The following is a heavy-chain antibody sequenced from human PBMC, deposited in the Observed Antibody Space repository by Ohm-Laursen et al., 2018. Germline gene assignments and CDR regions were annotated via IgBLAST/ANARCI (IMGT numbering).Heavy chain of an antibody. CDR3: ARDVAHGGYGFGMDV. V-gene: IGHV3-23*01. CDR2: ISGSGGST. CDR1: GFTFSSYG. Sequence: GSLRLSCAASGFTFSSYGMHWVRQAPGKGLEWVSAISGSGGSTYYADSVKGRFTIPRDNSKNTLYLQMNSLRAEDTAVYYCARDVAHGGYGFGMDVWGQGTTVTVSS. D-gene: IGHD5-12*01. J-gene: IGHJ6*02.